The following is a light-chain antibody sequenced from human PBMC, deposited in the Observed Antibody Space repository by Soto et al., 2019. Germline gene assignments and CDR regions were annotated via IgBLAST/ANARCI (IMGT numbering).Light chain of an antibody. J-gene: IGKJ3*01. Sequence: DIQMTQSPSSLSASVGDRVTITCRASQSIRSYLNWYQQKPGKAPKLLIYAASSLQSGVPSRFSGSGSGTDFTLTISSLQPEDFATYYCQQSYSTPRLFTFGPGTKVDIK. CDR2: AAS. CDR3: QQSYSTPRLFT. V-gene: IGKV1-39*01. CDR1: QSIRSY.